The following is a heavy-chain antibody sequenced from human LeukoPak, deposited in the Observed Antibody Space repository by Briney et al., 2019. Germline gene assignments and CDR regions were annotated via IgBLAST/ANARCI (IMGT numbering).Heavy chain of an antibody. CDR3: ARDRGDIVVVPAAMPSVGY. CDR2: IIPILGIA. J-gene: IGHJ4*02. Sequence: ASVKVSCKASGYTFTSYGISWVRQAPGQGLEWMGRIIPILGIANYAQKFQGRVTITADKSTSTAYMELSSLRSEDTAVYYCARDRGDIVVVPAAMPSVGYWGQGTLVTVSS. V-gene: IGHV1-69*04. CDR1: GYTFTSYG. D-gene: IGHD2-2*01.